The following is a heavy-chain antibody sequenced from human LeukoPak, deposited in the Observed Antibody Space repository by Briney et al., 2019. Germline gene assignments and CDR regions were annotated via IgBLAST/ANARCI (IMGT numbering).Heavy chain of an antibody. CDR2: ISGSGGST. Sequence: GGSLRLSCAASGFTFSSYAMSWVRQAPGKGLEWVSAISGSGGSTYYADSVKGRFTISRDNSKNTLYLQMNSLRAEDTAVYYCAKDVGVYSGYDSIGYWGQEPWSPSPQ. CDR1: GFTFSSYA. J-gene: IGHJ4*01. CDR3: AKDVGVYSGYDSIGY. D-gene: IGHD5-12*01. V-gene: IGHV3-23*01.